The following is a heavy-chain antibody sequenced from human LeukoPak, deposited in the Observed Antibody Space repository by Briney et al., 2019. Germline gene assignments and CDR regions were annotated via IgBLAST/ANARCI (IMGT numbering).Heavy chain of an antibody. V-gene: IGHV3-7*01. CDR2: MKQDGSDT. Sequence: PGGPLRLSCAASGFTFSSFWMNWVGQVPGKGLKWVANMKQDGSDTYSVDSVKGRFTISRDNAKNSLYLQMNSLRAEDTAAYYCARDIYYDSSGYYGSVYWGQGTLVTVSS. J-gene: IGHJ4*02. CDR3: ARDIYYDSSGYYGSVY. CDR1: GFTFSSFW. D-gene: IGHD3-22*01.